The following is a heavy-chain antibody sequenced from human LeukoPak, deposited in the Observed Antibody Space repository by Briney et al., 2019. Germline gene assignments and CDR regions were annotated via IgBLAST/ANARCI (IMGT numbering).Heavy chain of an antibody. Sequence: SVKVSCKASGGTFSSYAISWVRQAPGQGLEWMGGIIPIFGTANYAQKFQGRVTITADESSSTAYMELSSLRSEDTAVYYCASYTRPRYGSSWHPPDYGMDVWGQGTTVTVSS. D-gene: IGHD6-13*01. CDR2: IIPIFGTA. J-gene: IGHJ6*02. V-gene: IGHV1-69*01. CDR3: ASYTRPRYGSSWHPPDYGMDV. CDR1: GGTFSSYA.